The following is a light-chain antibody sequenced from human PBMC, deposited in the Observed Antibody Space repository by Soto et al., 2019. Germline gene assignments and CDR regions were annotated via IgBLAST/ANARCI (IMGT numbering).Light chain of an antibody. Sequence: DIQITQSPSTLSASVGDRVTITCRASQSISSWLAWYQQKTGKAPKLLIYDASSLESGVPSRFRGSGSGTEFTLPISSLQPDDFSTYYCQQYNSYAWTFGQGTKVDIK. CDR3: QQYNSYAWT. J-gene: IGKJ1*01. CDR1: QSISSW. V-gene: IGKV1-5*01. CDR2: DAS.